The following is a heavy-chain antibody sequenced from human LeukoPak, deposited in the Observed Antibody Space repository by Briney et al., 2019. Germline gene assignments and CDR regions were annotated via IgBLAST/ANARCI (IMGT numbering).Heavy chain of an antibody. Sequence: RGSPRVSRAASGFTFSSYSMNRVRQAPGKGLEWVSSISSSSSYIYYADSVKGRFTISRDNAKNSLYLQMNSLRAEDTAVYYCASIYCSGGIRYSRGDSWGQGTLVTVSS. D-gene: IGHD2-15*01. V-gene: IGHV3-21*01. CDR1: GFTFSSYS. J-gene: IGHJ4*02. CDR3: ASIYCSGGIRYSRGDS. CDR2: ISSSSSYI.